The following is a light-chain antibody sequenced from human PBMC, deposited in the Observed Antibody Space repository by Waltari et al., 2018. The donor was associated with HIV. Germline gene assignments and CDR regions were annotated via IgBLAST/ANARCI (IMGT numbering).Light chain of an antibody. J-gene: IGLJ3*02. CDR1: SSNIQSNH. V-gene: IGLV1-47*01. Sequence: QSELTPSPSASGTPGQRITISCSGSSSNIQSNHVYWYKQFPVATLKVLVYQENERPSGVPDRISGSKSGTSASLLISGLRSDDEADYYCAVWDESLDGWLFGGGTKLTVL. CDR2: QEN. CDR3: AVWDESLDGWL.